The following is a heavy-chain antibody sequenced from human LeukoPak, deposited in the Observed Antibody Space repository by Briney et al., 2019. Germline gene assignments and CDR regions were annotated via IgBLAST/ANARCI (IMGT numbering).Heavy chain of an antibody. CDR3: ARPLMYYFGSETYYWFDP. Sequence: GSLRLSCEASGFTFTTYWMGWVRQAPGKGLEWVASIKQDGSVKYYVDSVKGRFTISRDNAKNSLYLQMNSLRAEDTAMYYCARPLMYYFGSETYYWFDPWGQGTLVTVSS. J-gene: IGHJ5*02. CDR2: IKQDGSVK. D-gene: IGHD3-10*01. V-gene: IGHV3-7*01. CDR1: GFTFTTYW.